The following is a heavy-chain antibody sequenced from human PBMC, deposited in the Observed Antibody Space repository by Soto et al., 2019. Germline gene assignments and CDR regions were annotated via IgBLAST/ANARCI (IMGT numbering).Heavy chain of an antibody. V-gene: IGHV1-69*05. CDR1: GGTFSSYA. CDR3: ARVAPSMEQWLDY. CDR2: IIPIFGTA. J-gene: IGHJ4*02. D-gene: IGHD6-19*01. Sequence: QVQLVQSGAEVKKPGSSVKVSCKASGGTFSSYAISWVRQAPGQGLEWMGGIIPIFGTANYAQKFQGRVTTTTDAXTSTAYLELSSLRSEDTAVYYWARVAPSMEQWLDYWGQGTLVTVSS.